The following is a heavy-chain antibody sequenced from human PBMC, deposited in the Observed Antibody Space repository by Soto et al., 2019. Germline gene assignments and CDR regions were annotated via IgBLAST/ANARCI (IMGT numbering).Heavy chain of an antibody. Sequence: EVQLLESGGGLVQPGGSLRLSCAASGFTFSSYAMSWVRQAPGKGLEWVSAISGSGGSTYYADSVEGRFTISRDNSKNTLYLQMNSLRAEDTAVYYCAKWGPTIGEPYYYYYGMDVWGQGTTVTVSS. CDR1: GFTFSSYA. D-gene: IGHD3-10*01. CDR2: ISGSGGST. CDR3: AKWGPTIGEPYYYYYGMDV. V-gene: IGHV3-23*01. J-gene: IGHJ6*02.